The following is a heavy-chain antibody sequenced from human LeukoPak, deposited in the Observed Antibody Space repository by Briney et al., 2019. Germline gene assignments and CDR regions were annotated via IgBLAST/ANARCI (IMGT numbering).Heavy chain of an antibody. CDR2: INHSGST. D-gene: IGHD3-22*01. CDR1: GGSFSGYY. Sequence: PSGTLSLTCAVYGGSFSGYYWSWIRQPPGKGLEWIGEINHSGSTNYNPSLKSRVTISVDTSKNQFSLKLSSVTAADTAVYYCARGRDYYDSSGYYPPYYFDYWGQGTLVTVSS. J-gene: IGHJ4*02. CDR3: ARGRDYYDSSGYYPPYYFDY. V-gene: IGHV4-34*01.